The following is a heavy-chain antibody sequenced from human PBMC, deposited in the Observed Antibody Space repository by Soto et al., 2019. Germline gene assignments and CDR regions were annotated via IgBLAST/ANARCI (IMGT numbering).Heavy chain of an antibody. V-gene: IGHV1-69*13. CDR2: IVPVFGRP. CDR1: GGSFSNFG. Sequence: ASVKVSCKASGGSFSNFGISWVRQAPGQGLEWMGGIVPVFGRPNYAQRFRGRLTITADESTSTGYMELISLRSDDTAVYYCAKSPGRVVATNYFDYWGQGTLVTVSS. D-gene: IGHD5-12*01. J-gene: IGHJ4*02. CDR3: AKSPGRVVATNYFDY.